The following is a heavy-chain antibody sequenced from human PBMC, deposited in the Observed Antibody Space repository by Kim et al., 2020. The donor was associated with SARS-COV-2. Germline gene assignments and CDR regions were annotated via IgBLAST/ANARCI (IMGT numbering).Heavy chain of an antibody. V-gene: IGHV1-18*01. CDR2: ISAYNGNT. CDR3: ARDSLWFGEPTTVWFDP. CDR1: GYTFTSYG. Sequence: ASVKVSCKASGYTFTSYGISWVRQAPGQGLEWMGWISAYNGNTNYAQKLQGRVTMTTDTSTSTAYMELRSLRSDDTAVYYCARDSLWFGEPTTVWFDPWGQGTLVTVSS. D-gene: IGHD3-10*01. J-gene: IGHJ5*02.